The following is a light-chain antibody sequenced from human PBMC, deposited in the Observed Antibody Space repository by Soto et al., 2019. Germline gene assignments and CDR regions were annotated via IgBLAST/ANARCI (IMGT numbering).Light chain of an antibody. CDR2: KAS. CDR1: QIISSW. V-gene: IGKV1-5*03. CDR3: QHYNSYPIT. J-gene: IGKJ5*01. Sequence: DIPMTQSPSTLSASVGDRVTITCRASQIISSWLAWYQQKPGKAPKLLIYKASSLESGVPSRFSGSGSGTEFTLTISSLQPDDFATYYCQHYNSYPITFGQGTRLEIK.